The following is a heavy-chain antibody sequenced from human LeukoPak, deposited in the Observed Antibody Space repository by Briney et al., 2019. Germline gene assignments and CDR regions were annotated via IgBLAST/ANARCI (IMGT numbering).Heavy chain of an antibody. Sequence: VSVKVSCKASGYTFSSYGISWVRQAPGQGLDWMGWISANNGNTNYAQKLQGRVTMTTDTSTSTAYMELRSLRSDDTAVYYCARDGELYSGSKGLFDIWGQGTMVTVSS. CDR3: ARDGELYSGSKGLFDI. CDR1: GYTFSSYG. D-gene: IGHD1-26*01. CDR2: ISANNGNT. J-gene: IGHJ3*02. V-gene: IGHV1-18*01.